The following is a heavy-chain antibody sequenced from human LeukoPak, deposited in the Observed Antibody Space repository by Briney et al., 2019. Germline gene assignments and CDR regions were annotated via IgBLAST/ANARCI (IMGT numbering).Heavy chain of an antibody. CDR1: GGSISSYY. D-gene: IGHD4-17*01. CDR3: ARASTTTVTTNWFDP. J-gene: IGHJ5*02. CDR2: IYTSGST. Sequence: SETLSLTCTVSGGSISSYYWSWIRQPPGKGLEWIGRIYTSGSTNYNPSLKSRVTMSVDTSKNQFSLKLSSVTAADTAVYYCARASTTTVTTNWFDPWGQGTLVTVSS. V-gene: IGHV4-4*07.